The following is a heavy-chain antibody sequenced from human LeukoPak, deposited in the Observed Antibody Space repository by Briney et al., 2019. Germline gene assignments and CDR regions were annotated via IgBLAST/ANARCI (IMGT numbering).Heavy chain of an antibody. CDR2: ISSSGSAI. J-gene: IGHJ4*02. D-gene: IGHD2-15*01. Sequence: PGGSLRLSCAASGFTFSSYSINWVRQAPGKGLEWVSYISSSGSAIYYVDSVKGRFTVSRDNAKNSLFLQMNSPRAEDTAVYYCVRVKGSYFDYWGQGALVTVSS. CDR1: GFTFSSYS. CDR3: VRVKGSYFDY. V-gene: IGHV3-48*01.